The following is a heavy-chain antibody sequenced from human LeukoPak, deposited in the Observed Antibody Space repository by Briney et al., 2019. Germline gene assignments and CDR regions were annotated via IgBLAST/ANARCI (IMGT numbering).Heavy chain of an antibody. V-gene: IGHV3-48*02. CDR3: ARGLGRGEPDDY. CDR1: GGSIRNYY. J-gene: IGHJ4*02. CDR2: ISSASRTM. Sequence: PSETLSLTCSVSGGSIRNYYWTWIRQPPGKGLEWVSYISSASRTMYYADSVKGRFTISRDNAKNSLHLQMNSLRDEDTAVYFCARGLGRGEPDDYWGQGALVTVSS. D-gene: IGHD3-16*01.